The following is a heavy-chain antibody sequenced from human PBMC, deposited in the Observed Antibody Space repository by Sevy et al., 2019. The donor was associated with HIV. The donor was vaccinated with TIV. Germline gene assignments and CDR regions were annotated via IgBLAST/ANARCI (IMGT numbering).Heavy chain of an antibody. V-gene: IGHV3-33*01. CDR3: ARSVRQLVHFFDY. J-gene: IGHJ4*02. D-gene: IGHD6-13*01. CDR1: GFTFSSYG. CDR2: IWYDGSNK. Sequence: GGSLRLSCAASGFTFSSYGMHWVRQAPGKGLEWVAVIWYDGSNKYYADSVKGLFTISRDNSKNTLYLQMNSLRAEDTAVYYCARSVRQLVHFFDYWGQGTLVTVSS.